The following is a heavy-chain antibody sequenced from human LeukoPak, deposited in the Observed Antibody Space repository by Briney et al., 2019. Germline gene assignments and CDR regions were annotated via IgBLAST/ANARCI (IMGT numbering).Heavy chain of an antibody. J-gene: IGHJ4*02. D-gene: IGHD7-27*01. CDR3: ARVALSGGDFDY. CDR1: GFTVRSNY. Sequence: GGSLRLSCAASGFTVRSNYLSWVRQARGKGLEWVSVIYSGATTYYADYVKGRFTISRDTSENTLYLQMISLRAEDTAVYYCARVALSGGDFDYWGQGTLVTVSS. CDR2: IYSGATT. V-gene: IGHV3-66*01.